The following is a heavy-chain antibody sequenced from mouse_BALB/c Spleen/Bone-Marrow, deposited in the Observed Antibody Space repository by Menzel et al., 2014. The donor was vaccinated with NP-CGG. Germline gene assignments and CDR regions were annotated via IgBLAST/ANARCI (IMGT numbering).Heavy chain of an antibody. CDR3: ARSLTGKKTFDY. V-gene: IGHV1-54*01. CDR1: GYVFTNYL. D-gene: IGHD4-1*01. CDR2: INAGSGGT. J-gene: IGHJ2*01. Sequence: QVQLKESGAELVRPGTSVKVSCKASGYVFTNYLIEWVKPRPGQGLEWIGVINAGSGGTDYSEKFKGEATLTADKSSSTAYMQLSSLTSDDSAVYFCARSLTGKKTFDYWGQGTTLTVSS.